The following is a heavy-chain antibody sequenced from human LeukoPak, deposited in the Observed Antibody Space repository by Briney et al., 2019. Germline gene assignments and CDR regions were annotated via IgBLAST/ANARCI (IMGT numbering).Heavy chain of an antibody. V-gene: IGHV4-4*07. CDR3: TGSLYHCSGGACYREDSLGY. CDR2: MYSSGST. Sequence: PSETLSLTCTVSGGSTSSYYWSWIRQPAGKGLEWIGRMYSSGSTNHNPSLKGRVTMSVDTSKNQFSLKLSSVAAADTAVYYCTGSLYHCSGGACYREDSLGYWGQGTLVTVTS. CDR1: GGSTSSYY. D-gene: IGHD2-15*01. J-gene: IGHJ4*02.